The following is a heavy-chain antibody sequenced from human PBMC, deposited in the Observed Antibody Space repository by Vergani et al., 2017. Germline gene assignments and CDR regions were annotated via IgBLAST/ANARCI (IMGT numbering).Heavy chain of an antibody. CDR1: GYTFTGYY. CDR2: INPNSGGT. CDR3: AGTRRYYDLWSDYYWFDP. J-gene: IGHJ5*02. Sequence: QVQLVQSGAEVKKPGASVKVSCKASGYTFTGYYMHWVRQAPGQGLEWMGWINPNSGGTNYAQKFQGRVTMTRDTSISTAYMELSRLRSDDTAVYYCAGTRRYYDLWSDYYWFDPWSQGTLVTVSS. D-gene: IGHD3-3*01. V-gene: IGHV1-2*02.